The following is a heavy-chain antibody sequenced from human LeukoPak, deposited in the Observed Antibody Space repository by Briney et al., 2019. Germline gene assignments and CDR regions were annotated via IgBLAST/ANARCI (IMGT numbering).Heavy chain of an antibody. J-gene: IGHJ3*02. CDR3: ARDWVAGVPFDAFDI. CDR2: IKEDGSEK. CDR1: GCTLSSYW. V-gene: IGHV3-7*03. Sequence: GGSLRLSCAASGCTLSSYWMIWGRGARGKGREALANIKEDGSEKYYVDYVKGRFTITRENAKNSLYLHLNSLTAEATAMYYCARDWVAGVPFDAFDIWGQGTMVSVSS. D-gene: IGHD3-10*01.